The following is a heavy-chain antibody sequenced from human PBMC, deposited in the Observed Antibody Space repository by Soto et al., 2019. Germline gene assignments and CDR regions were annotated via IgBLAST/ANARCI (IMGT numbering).Heavy chain of an antibody. CDR1: GFTFSSYW. Sequence: GGSLRLSCAASGFTFSSYWMSWVRQAPGKGLEWVANIKQDGSEKYYVDSVKGRFTISRDNAKNSLYLQMNSLRAEDTAVYYCARDGIAVADYGMDVWGQGTTVTVSS. D-gene: IGHD6-19*01. V-gene: IGHV3-7*01. J-gene: IGHJ6*02. CDR2: IKQDGSEK. CDR3: ARDGIAVADYGMDV.